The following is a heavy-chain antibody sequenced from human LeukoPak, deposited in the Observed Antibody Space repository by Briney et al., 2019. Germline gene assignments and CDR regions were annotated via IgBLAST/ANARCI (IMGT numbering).Heavy chain of an antibody. J-gene: IGHJ3*02. CDR1: GFTVSSNY. CDR2: IYSGGSA. CDR3: ARRGSSGSYSNAFDI. Sequence: PGGSLRLSCAASGFTVSSNYMSWVRQAPGKGLEWVSVIYSGGSAYYADSVKGRFTISRDNSKNTLYLQMNSLRAEDTAVYYCARRGSSGSYSNAFDIWGQGTMVTVSS. D-gene: IGHD1-26*01. V-gene: IGHV3-66*02.